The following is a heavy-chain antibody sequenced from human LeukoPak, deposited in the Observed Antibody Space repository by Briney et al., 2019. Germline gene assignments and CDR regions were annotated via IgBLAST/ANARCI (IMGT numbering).Heavy chain of an antibody. CDR3: ARSSSGRYYGMDV. Sequence: KTSETLSLTCTVSGGSVSSGSYYWSWIRQPPGKGLEWIGYIYYSGSINYNPSLKSRVTISVDTSKNQFSLKLSSVTAADTAVYYCARSSSGRYYGMDVWGQGTTVTVSS. D-gene: IGHD6-19*01. J-gene: IGHJ6*02. V-gene: IGHV4-61*01. CDR2: IYYSGSI. CDR1: GGSVSSGSYY.